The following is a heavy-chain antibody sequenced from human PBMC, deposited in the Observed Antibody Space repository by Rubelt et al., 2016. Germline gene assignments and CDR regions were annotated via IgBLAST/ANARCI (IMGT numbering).Heavy chain of an antibody. Sequence: QLQLQESGPGLVKPSETLSLTCTVSVGSIRSRSYYWGWIRPPPGQGLEWIGYIPYSGDTKHASSLQSRVTLSVDTSKNHDSRKLSCVTTADTAGYYCAGFCGGGSCPDHWGQGTLVTVSS. CDR3: AGFCGGGSCPDH. D-gene: IGHD2-15*01. CDR2: IPYSGDT. V-gene: IGHV4-61*03. CDR1: VGSIRSRSYY. J-gene: IGHJ4*02.